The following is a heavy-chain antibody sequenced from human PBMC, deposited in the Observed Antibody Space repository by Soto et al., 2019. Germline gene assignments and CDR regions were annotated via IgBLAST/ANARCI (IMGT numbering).Heavy chain of an antibody. CDR1: GFTFSSCA. Sequence: PGGSLRLSCAASGFTFSSCAMGWVRQAPGKGLEWVGDIIDSGGSTYYADSVKGRFTISSDNSKSTLYLQMNSLRAEDTALYYCAKGRNYYYYYGVDVWGQGTTVTVSS. CDR3: AKGRNYYYYYGVDV. J-gene: IGHJ6*02. V-gene: IGHV3-23*01. CDR2: IIDSGGST.